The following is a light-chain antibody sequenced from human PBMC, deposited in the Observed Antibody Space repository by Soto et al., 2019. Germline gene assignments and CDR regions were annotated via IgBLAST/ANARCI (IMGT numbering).Light chain of an antibody. CDR2: NYV. CDR1: SSNIGAGYS. Sequence: QSVLTQPPSVSGAPGQTVTISCAGTSSNIGAGYSVHWYQQLPGRAPKLLIHNYVNRPSGVPDRFSGSKSGSSASLAITGLQGEEEGDYYCQSYDSNRSGSVFGGGTKLTVL. V-gene: IGLV1-40*01. J-gene: IGLJ2*01. CDR3: QSYDSNRSGSV.